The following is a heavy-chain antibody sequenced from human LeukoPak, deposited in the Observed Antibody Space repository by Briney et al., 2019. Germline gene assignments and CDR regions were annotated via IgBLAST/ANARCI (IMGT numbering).Heavy chain of an antibody. J-gene: IGHJ4*02. CDR2: IYYSGST. Sequence: SETLSLTCTVSGGSISSGGYYWSWIRQHPGKGLEWIGYIYYSGSTYYNPSLKSRVAISVDTSKNQFSLKLSSVTAADTAVYYCARESHSGAGDYWGQGTLVTVSS. V-gene: IGHV4-31*03. CDR1: GGSISSGGYY. CDR3: ARESHSGAGDY.